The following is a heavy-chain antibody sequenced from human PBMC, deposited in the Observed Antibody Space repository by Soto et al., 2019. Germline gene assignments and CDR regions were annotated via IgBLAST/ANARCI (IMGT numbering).Heavy chain of an antibody. V-gene: IGHV3-33*01. CDR3: ARDQRRVTAIEFYFYGMDV. J-gene: IGHJ6*02. Sequence: TGGSLRLSCAAYRFTFSSYGMHWVRQAPRKGLEWVAVIWNDGSNKYYADSVKGRFTISRDNSKNTLYLQMNSLRAEDTAVYYCARDQRRVTAIEFYFYGMDVWGQGTTVTVSS. CDR2: IWNDGSNK. CDR1: RFTFSSYG. D-gene: IGHD2-21*02.